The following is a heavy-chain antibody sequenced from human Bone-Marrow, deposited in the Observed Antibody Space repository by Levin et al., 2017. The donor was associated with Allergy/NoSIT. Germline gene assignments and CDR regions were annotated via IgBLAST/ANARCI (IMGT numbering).Heavy chain of an antibody. Sequence: GGSLRLSCAASGFTVSSNYMSWVRQAPGKGLEWVSVIYSGGSTYYADSVKGRFTISRDNSKNTLYLQMNSLRAEDTAVYYCARDRYDFWSGYQYRYYYYGMDVWGQGTTVTVSS. D-gene: IGHD3-3*01. CDR2: IYSGGST. J-gene: IGHJ6*02. V-gene: IGHV3-53*01. CDR3: ARDRYDFWSGYQYRYYYYGMDV. CDR1: GFTVSSNY.